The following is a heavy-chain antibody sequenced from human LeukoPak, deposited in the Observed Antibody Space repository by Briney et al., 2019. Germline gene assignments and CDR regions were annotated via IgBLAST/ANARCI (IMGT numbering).Heavy chain of an antibody. CDR2: IIPIFGTA. D-gene: IGHD3-22*01. J-gene: IGHJ6*02. Sequence: SVKVSCKASGGTFSSYAISWVRQAPGQGLEWMGGIIPIFGTANYAQKFQGRVTLTTDTSTSTVFMELSSLRSEDTAVYYCARPYYYDSSAGGMDVWGQGTTVTVSS. CDR3: ARPYYYDSSAGGMDV. V-gene: IGHV1-69*05. CDR1: GGTFSSYA.